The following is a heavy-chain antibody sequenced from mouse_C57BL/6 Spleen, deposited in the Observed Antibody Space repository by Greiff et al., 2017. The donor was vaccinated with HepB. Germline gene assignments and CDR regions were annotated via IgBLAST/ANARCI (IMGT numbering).Heavy chain of an antibody. J-gene: IGHJ4*01. D-gene: IGHD1-1*01. Sequence: VQLQQSGAELVMPGASVKLSCKASGYTFTSYWMHWVKQRPGQGLEWIGEIDPSDSYTNYNQKFKGKSTLTVDKSSSTAYMQLSSLTSEDSAVYYCARDSYGSIAMDYWGQGTSVTVSS. CDR2: IDPSDSYT. CDR3: ARDSYGSIAMDY. CDR1: GYTFTSYW. V-gene: IGHV1-69*01.